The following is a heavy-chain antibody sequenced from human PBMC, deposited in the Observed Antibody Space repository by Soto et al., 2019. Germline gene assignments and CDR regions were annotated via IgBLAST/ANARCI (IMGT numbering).Heavy chain of an antibody. CDR2: ISYDGSNT. CDR1: GFTLSSTG. CDR3: AKDWGSSGWFNWFDP. D-gene: IGHD6-19*01. Sequence: QVQLVESGGGVVQPGRSLRLSCVASGFTLSSTGMHWVRQAPGKGLEWVAMISYDGSNTFYADAVKGRFTISIDNSWNTLYLQMDSLRPEDTSVYYCAKDWGSSGWFNWFDPWGQGTLVTVSS. V-gene: IGHV3-30*18. J-gene: IGHJ5*02.